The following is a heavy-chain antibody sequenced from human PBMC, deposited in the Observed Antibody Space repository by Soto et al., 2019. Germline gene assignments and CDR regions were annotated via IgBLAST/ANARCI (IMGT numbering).Heavy chain of an antibody. D-gene: IGHD4-17*01. Sequence: GGSLRLSCAASEFTFCNYAMSWVRQAPGKGLEWVSAISGSGGSTYYADSVKGRFTISRDNSKNTLYLQMNSLRAEDTAVYYCAKDYGDYVNGMDVWGQGTTVTVSS. CDR1: EFTFCNYA. CDR2: ISGSGGST. V-gene: IGHV3-23*01. CDR3: AKDYGDYVNGMDV. J-gene: IGHJ6*02.